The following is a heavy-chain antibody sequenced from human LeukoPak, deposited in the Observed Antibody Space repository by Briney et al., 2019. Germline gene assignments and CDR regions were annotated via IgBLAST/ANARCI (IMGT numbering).Heavy chain of an antibody. V-gene: IGHV3-23*01. CDR2: ITGTGGHT. J-gene: IGHJ3*01. D-gene: IGHD1-1*01. CDR3: AKVRDTRDWYKDAFDV. CDR1: GFTFSTYA. Sequence: PGGSLRLSCAASGFTFSTYAMSWVRQAPGKGLEWVPAITGTGGHTYYAASVEGRFTVSRDNSKNTLYMQMSSLRAEDTAMYYCAKVRDTRDWYKDAFDVWGQGARVTVSS.